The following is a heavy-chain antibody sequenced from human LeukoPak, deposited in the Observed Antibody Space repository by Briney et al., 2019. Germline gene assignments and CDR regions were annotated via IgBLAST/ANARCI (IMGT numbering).Heavy chain of an antibody. CDR2: IYYSGST. Sequence: NTSETLSLTCTVSGGSISSSSYYWGWIRQPPGKGLEWIGSIYYSGSTYYNPSLKSRVTISVDTSKNQFSLKLSSVTAADTAVYYCARDRRDYVWGSYRYDAFDIWGQGTMVTVSS. V-gene: IGHV4-39*07. CDR3: ARDRRDYVWGSYRYDAFDI. D-gene: IGHD3-16*02. J-gene: IGHJ3*02. CDR1: GGSISSSSYY.